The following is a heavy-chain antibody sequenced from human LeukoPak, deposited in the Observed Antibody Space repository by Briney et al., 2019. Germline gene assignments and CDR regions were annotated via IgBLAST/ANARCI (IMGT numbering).Heavy chain of an antibody. Sequence: SETLSLTCTVSGASISSSSNYWGWIRQPPGKGLEWIGSIYYSGSTYYNPSLKSRVTISVDTSKNQFSLKLSSVTAADTAMYYCARLYCSGGSCYSGLGSADYWGQGTLVTVAS. D-gene: IGHD2-15*01. CDR1: GASISSSSNY. V-gene: IGHV4-39*01. CDR2: IYYSGST. CDR3: ARLYCSGGSCYSGLGSADY. J-gene: IGHJ4*02.